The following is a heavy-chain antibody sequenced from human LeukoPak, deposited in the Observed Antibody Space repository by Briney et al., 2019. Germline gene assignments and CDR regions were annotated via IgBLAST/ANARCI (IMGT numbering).Heavy chain of an antibody. CDR2: IYYTGST. CDR1: GGSINSRY. D-gene: IGHD6-13*01. CDR3: ARGRLSGSSHFDY. Sequence: SETLSLTCTVSGGSINSRYGSWVRQPPGKGLEWIGYIYYTGSTSYNPSLKSRVTISVDTSKNQFSLKLSSVTAADTAVYHCARGRLSGSSHFDYWGQGTLVTVSS. V-gene: IGHV4-59*11. J-gene: IGHJ4*02.